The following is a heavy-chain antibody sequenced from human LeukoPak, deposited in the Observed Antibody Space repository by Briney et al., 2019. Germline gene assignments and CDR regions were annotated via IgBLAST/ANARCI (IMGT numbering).Heavy chain of an antibody. Sequence: PSETLYLTCAVYGGSFSGYYWSWIRQPPGKGLEWIGEINHSGSTNYNPSLKSRVTISVDTSKNQFSLKLSSVTAADTAVYYCARVVYYYDSSGYYYFDYWGQGTLVTVSS. CDR1: GGSFSGYY. J-gene: IGHJ4*02. D-gene: IGHD3-22*01. V-gene: IGHV4-34*01. CDR2: INHSGST. CDR3: ARVVYYYDSSGYYYFDY.